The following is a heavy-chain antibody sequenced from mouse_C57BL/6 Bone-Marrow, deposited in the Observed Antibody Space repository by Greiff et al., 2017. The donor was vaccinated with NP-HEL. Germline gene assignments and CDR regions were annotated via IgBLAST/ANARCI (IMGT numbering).Heavy chain of an antibody. D-gene: IGHD1-1*01. V-gene: IGHV1-61*01. Sequence: QVQLQQPGAELVRPGSSVKLSCKASGYTFTSYWMDWVKQRPGQGLEWIGNIYPSDSETHYNQKFKDTATLTVDKSSSTAYMQLSSLTSEDSAVYYSARMSNYYGSSSWFAYWGQGTLVTVSA. CDR1: GYTFTSYW. J-gene: IGHJ3*01. CDR2: IYPSDSET. CDR3: ARMSNYYGSSSWFAY.